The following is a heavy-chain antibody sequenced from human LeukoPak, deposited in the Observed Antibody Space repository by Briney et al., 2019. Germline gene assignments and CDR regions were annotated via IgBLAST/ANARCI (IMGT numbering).Heavy chain of an antibody. V-gene: IGHV3-64D*06. Sequence: GGSLRLSCSASGFTFSSYAMHWVRQAPGKGLEYVSAISSNGGSTYYADSVKGRFTISRDNSKNTLYLQMSSLRAEDTAVYYCAKVRWKTAMVDIWGQGTMVTVSS. CDR3: AKVRWKTAMVDI. D-gene: IGHD5-18*01. J-gene: IGHJ3*02. CDR1: GFTFSSYA. CDR2: ISSNGGST.